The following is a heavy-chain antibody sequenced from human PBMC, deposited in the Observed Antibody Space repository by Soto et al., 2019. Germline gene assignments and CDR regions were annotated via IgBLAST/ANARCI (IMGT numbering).Heavy chain of an antibody. CDR3: ASSLMGYDSSGSGPPDY. D-gene: IGHD3-22*01. V-gene: IGHV1-8*01. CDR1: GYTFITYD. CDR2: MNPNNGNA. J-gene: IGHJ4*02. Sequence: ASVKVSCKASGYTFITYDINWVRQAAGQGLEWMGWMNPNNGNAGYAQKLQGRVTMTTDTSTSTAYMELRSLRSDDTAVYYCASSLMGYDSSGSGPPDYWGQGTLVTVSS.